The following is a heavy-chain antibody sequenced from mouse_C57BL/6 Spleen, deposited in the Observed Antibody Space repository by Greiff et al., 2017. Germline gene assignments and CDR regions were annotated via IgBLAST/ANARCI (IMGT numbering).Heavy chain of an antibody. J-gene: IGHJ4*01. CDR3: VRQGDYYGSSYYAMDY. CDR1: GFSFNTYA. V-gene: IGHV10-1*01. Sequence: EVQRVESGGGLVQPKGSLKLSCAASGFSFNTYAMNWVRQAPGKGLEWVARIRSKSNNYATYYADSVKDRFTISRDDSESMLYLQMNNLKTEDTAMYYCVRQGDYYGSSYYAMDYWGQGTSVTVSS. CDR2: IRSKSNNYAT. D-gene: IGHD1-1*01.